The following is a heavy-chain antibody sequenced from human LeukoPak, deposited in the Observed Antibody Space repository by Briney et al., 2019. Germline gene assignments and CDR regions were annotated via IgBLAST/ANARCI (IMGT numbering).Heavy chain of an antibody. J-gene: IGHJ6*03. CDR2: IYYSGST. V-gene: IGHV4-59*12. Sequence: PSETLSLTCTVSGGSISSYYWSWIRQPPGKGLEWIGYIYYSGSTNYNPSLKSRVTISVDTSKNQFSLKLSSVTAADTAVYYCARAGIAAAGKPYYYYMDVWGKGTTVTVSS. D-gene: IGHD6-13*01. CDR1: GGSISSYY. CDR3: ARAGIAAAGKPYYYYMDV.